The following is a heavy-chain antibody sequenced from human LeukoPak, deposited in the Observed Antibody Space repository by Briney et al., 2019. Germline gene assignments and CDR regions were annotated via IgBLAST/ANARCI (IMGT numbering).Heavy chain of an antibody. D-gene: IGHD6-6*01. CDR3: AREFSGTSIAARVFDS. CDR1: GGSFSVYY. CDR2: ISHSGST. V-gene: IGHV4-34*01. Sequence: PSETLSLTCAVYGGSFSVYYWSWIRQPPGKGLEWIGEISHSGSTNYNPSLKSRVTILVDTSKNQFSMKLSSVTAADTAVYYCAREFSGTSIAARVFDSWGQGTLVTVSS. J-gene: IGHJ4*02.